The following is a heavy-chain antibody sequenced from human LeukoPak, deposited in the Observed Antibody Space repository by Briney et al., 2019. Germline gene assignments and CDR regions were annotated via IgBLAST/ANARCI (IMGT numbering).Heavy chain of an antibody. V-gene: IGHV1-18*01. D-gene: IGHD6-13*01. Sequence: GASVKVSCKASGYTFTSYGISWVRQAPGQGLELMGWISAYNGNTNYAQKLQGRVTMTPDTYTGTDYMELRSLRSDDTAVYYCARGGSIAAADHFSFDYWGQGTLVTVSS. CDR1: GYTFTSYG. CDR2: ISAYNGNT. CDR3: ARGGSIAAADHFSFDY. J-gene: IGHJ4*02.